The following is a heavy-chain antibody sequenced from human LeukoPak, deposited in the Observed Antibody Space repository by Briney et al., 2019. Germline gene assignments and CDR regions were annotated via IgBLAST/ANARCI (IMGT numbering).Heavy chain of an antibody. J-gene: IGHJ4*02. V-gene: IGHV3-74*01. CDR3: ATVSEY. CDR1: GFTFSSHN. CDR2: INNDGTAT. Sequence: GGSLRLSCAASGFTFSSHNMNWVRQVPGKGLVWVSGINNDGTATYYADSVKGRFTISRDNAKNTVYLQMNGLRAEDTTVYYCATVSEYWGQGTLVTVSS.